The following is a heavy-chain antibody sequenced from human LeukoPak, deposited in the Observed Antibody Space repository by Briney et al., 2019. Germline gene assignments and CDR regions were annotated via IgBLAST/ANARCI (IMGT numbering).Heavy chain of an antibody. CDR2: ISGSGGGT. J-gene: IGHJ4*02. Sequence: GGSLRLSCAASGFTFSSYAMSWVRQAPGKGLEWVSAISGSGGGTYYADSVKGRFTLSRDNSKNTLYLQMNSLRAEDTAVYYCARALGYSSPFDYWGQGTLVTVSS. V-gene: IGHV3-23*01. D-gene: IGHD6-13*01. CDR3: ARALGYSSPFDY. CDR1: GFTFSSYA.